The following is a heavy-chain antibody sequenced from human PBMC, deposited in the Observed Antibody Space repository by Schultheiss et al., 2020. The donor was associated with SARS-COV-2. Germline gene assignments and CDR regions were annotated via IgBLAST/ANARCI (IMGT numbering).Heavy chain of an antibody. CDR2: ISGSGGST. J-gene: IGHJ5*02. V-gene: IGHV3-23*01. Sequence: GGSLRLSCAASGFTFSSYAMSWVRQAPGKGLEWVSAISGSGGSTYYADSVKGRFTISRDNAKNSLYLQMNSLRAEDTAVYYCAKGREAKVQGVIWGDPWGQGTLVTVSS. D-gene: IGHD3-10*01. CDR3: AKGREAKVQGVIWGDP. CDR1: GFTFSSYA.